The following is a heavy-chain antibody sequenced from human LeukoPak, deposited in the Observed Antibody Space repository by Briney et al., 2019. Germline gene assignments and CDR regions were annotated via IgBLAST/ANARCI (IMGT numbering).Heavy chain of an antibody. CDR3: ARGAAAVPPHEIDY. J-gene: IGHJ4*02. V-gene: IGHV3-33*01. CDR2: IWYDGSNK. CDR1: GFTFSSYG. Sequence: GGSLRLSCAASGFTFSSYGMRWVRQAPGKGLEWVAVIWYDGSNKYYADSVKGRFTISRDNSKNTLYLQMNSLRAEDTAVYYCARGAAAVPPHEIDYWGQGTLVTVSS. D-gene: IGHD6-13*01.